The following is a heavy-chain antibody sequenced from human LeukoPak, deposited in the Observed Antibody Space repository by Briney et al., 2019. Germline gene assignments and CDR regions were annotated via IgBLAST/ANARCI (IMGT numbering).Heavy chain of an antibody. CDR1: GFTFSSNY. V-gene: IGHV3-48*04. Sequence: GGSLRLSCAASGFTFSSNYMNWVRQAPGKGLEWVSYISSSSSTIYYADSVKGRFTISRDNAKNSLYLQMNSLRAEDTAVYYCARDRPYYYGSGSPIDYWGQGTLVTVSS. CDR3: ARDRPYYYGSGSPIDY. D-gene: IGHD3-10*01. J-gene: IGHJ4*02. CDR2: ISSSSSTI.